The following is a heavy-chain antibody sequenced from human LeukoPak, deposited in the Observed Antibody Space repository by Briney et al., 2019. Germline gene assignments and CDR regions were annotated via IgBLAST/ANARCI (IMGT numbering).Heavy chain of an antibody. V-gene: IGHV3-7*01. D-gene: IGHD3-10*01. CDR3: ARGPTIMVRGVIFDY. CDR1: GCTFSSNW. CDR2: IKQDGSEK. Sequence: PGGSLRLSCAASGCTFSSNWMSWVRQAPGKELEWVANIKQDGSEKYYVDSVKGRFTISRDNAKNSLYLQMNSLRAEDTAVYYCARGPTIMVRGVIFDYWGQGTLVTVSS. J-gene: IGHJ4*02.